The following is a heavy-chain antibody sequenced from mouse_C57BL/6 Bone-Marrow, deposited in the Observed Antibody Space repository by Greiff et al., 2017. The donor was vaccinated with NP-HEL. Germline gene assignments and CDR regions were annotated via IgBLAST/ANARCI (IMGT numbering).Heavy chain of an antibody. D-gene: IGHD1-1*01. J-gene: IGHJ3*01. CDR2: ISSGGSYT. V-gene: IGHV5-6*01. CDR1: GFTFSSYG. CDR3: ARPYYCGSSLAWFAY. Sequence: EVKLVESGGDLVKPGGSLKLSCAASGFTFSSYGMSWVRQTPDKRLEWVATISSGGSYTYYPDSVKGRFTISRDNAKNTLYLQMSSLKSEDTAMYYCARPYYCGSSLAWFAYWGQGTLVTVSA.